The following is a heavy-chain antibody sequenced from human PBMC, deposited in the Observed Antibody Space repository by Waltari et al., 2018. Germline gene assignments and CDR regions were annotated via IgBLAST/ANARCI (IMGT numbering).Heavy chain of an antibody. D-gene: IGHD6-13*01. J-gene: IGHJ4*02. CDR3: AKGYSSSWYPLPFDY. CDR1: GFTLSSYG. Sequence: QVQLVESGGGVVQPGRSLRLSCAASGFTLSSYGMHWVRPAPGKGLEWVAVISYDGSNKYWADSVKGRFTISRDNSKNTLYLQMNSLRAEDTAVYYCAKGYSSSWYPLPFDYWGQGTLVTVSS. V-gene: IGHV3-30*18. CDR2: ISYDGSNK.